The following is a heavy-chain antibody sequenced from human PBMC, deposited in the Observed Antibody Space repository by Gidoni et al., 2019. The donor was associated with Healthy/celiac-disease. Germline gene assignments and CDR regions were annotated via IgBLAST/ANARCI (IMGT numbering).Heavy chain of an antibody. CDR2: IYYSGST. CDR1: GGSISSGDYY. Sequence: QVQLQESGPGLVKPSQTLSLTCTVSGGSISSGDYYWSWIRQPPGKGLEWIGYIYYSGSTYYNPSLKSRVTISVDTSKNQFSLKLSSVTAADTAVYYCARDRGTSIYYYGMDVWGQGTTVTVSS. J-gene: IGHJ6*02. D-gene: IGHD3-10*01. CDR3: ARDRGTSIYYYGMDV. V-gene: IGHV4-30-4*01.